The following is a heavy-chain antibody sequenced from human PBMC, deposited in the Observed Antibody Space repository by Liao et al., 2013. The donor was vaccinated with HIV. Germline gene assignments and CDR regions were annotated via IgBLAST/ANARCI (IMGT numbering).Heavy chain of an antibody. J-gene: IGHJ4*02. CDR2: IYYRGSA. CDR3: ARAAFWSGPFDY. CDR1: GGSISSTDYY. V-gene: IGHV4-30-4*08. Sequence: QVQLKESGPRLVTPSQTLSLTCTVSGGSISSTDYYWTWIRQPPGKGLEWLGYIYYRGSAYYNPSLQSRLVISIDTSKNQFSLNLNSVTAADTAVYYCARAAFWSGPFDYWGQGTLVTVSS. D-gene: IGHD3-3*01.